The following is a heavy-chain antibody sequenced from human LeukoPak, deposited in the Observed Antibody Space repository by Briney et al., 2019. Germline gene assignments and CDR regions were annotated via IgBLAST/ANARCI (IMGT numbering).Heavy chain of an antibody. CDR2: IKQDGSEK. J-gene: IGHJ6*03. Sequence: TGGSLRLSCAASGFTFSSYWMSWVRQAPGKGLEWVANIKQDGSEKYYVDSVKGRFTISRDNAKNSLYLQMNSLRAEDTAVYYCARGVVPAVQGGDYYYYMDVWGKGTTVTVSS. CDR3: ARGVVPAVQGGDYYYYMDV. CDR1: GFTFSSYW. V-gene: IGHV3-7*04. D-gene: IGHD2-2*01.